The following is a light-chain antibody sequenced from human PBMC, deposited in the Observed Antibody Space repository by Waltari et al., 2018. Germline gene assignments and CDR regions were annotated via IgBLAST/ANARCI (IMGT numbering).Light chain of an antibody. CDR2: ATS. V-gene: IGKV1-8*01. CDR1: QGISSY. Sequence: AIRMTQSPSSFSASTGDRVTITCRASQGISSYLAWYQHKPGKAPQLLIYATSTLQSGVPSRFSGSGSGTDFTLTISCLQSEDFATYYCQQYYTYPFTFGPGTKVDVK. J-gene: IGKJ3*01. CDR3: QQYYTYPFT.